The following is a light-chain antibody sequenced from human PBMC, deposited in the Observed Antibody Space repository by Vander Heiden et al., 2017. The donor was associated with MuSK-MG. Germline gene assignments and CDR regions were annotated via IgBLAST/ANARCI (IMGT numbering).Light chain of an antibody. J-gene: IGKJ3*01. Sequence: IQMTQSPSYLSTSVGDRVTITCRASQTIGTYLNWFQQTPGKAPRLLIFSANSLQRGVPSRFTGTGSGRDFTLTISSLQPEDFARYYCQQTYTAPLTFGHGTKLDV. CDR3: QQTYTAPLT. CDR1: QTIGTY. V-gene: IGKV1-39*01. CDR2: SAN.